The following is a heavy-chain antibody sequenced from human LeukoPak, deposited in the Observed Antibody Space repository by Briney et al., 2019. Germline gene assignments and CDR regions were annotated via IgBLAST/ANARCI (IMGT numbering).Heavy chain of an antibody. Sequence: GGSLRLPCAASVFTFTSYAMSWVRQAPWKGLEWVSAISGSGGSTYYADSVKGRFTISRDNSKNTLYLQMNSLRAEDTAVYYCAKAYDFWSGYYVDWGQGTLSPSPQ. J-gene: IGHJ4*02. V-gene: IGHV3-23*01. CDR1: VFTFTSYA. D-gene: IGHD3-3*01. CDR3: AKAYDFWSGYYVD. CDR2: ISGSGGST.